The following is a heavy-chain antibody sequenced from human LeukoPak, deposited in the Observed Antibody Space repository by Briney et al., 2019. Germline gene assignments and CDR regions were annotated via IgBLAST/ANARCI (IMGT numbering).Heavy chain of an antibody. CDR3: TCHSGWSGPSE. J-gene: IGHJ4*02. D-gene: IGHD6-19*01. CDR1: RGAITSGGYS. CDR2: ISDRGPA. Sequence: SQTLSLTCTVSRGAITSGGYSWNWIRQPPGKGLEWIGYISDRGPAYYNPSLKSRVTISVDKSKNHFSLELTSVTAADTAVYYCTCHSGWSGPSEWGQGTLVIVSS. V-gene: IGHV4-30-2*01.